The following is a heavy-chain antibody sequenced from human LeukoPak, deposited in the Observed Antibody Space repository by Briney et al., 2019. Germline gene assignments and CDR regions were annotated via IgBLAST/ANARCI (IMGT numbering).Heavy chain of an antibody. Sequence: PSETLSLTCAVYGGSFSGYYWSWIRQPPGKGLEWIGEINHSGSTNYNPSLKSRVTISVDTSKNQFSLKLSSVTAADTAVYYCARHHRYTIFQYYFDYWGQGTLVTVSS. CDR3: ARHHRYTIFQYYFDY. J-gene: IGHJ4*02. V-gene: IGHV4-34*01. D-gene: IGHD3-9*01. CDR2: INHSGST. CDR1: GGSFSGYY.